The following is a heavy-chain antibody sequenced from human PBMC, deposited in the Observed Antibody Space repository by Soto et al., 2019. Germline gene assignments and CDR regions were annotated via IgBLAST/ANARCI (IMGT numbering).Heavy chain of an antibody. CDR1: GDSVSSNSAA. V-gene: IGHV6-1*01. J-gene: IGHJ6*02. Sequence: SQTLSLTCAISGDSVSSNSAAWNWVRQSPSRGLEWLGRTYYRSKWYDDYAVSVKSRRTINPDTSKNQFSLHLKSVTPEDTAVYYCARGAGRGYCSGNTCYSPYNYYGLDVWGQGTTVTVSS. D-gene: IGHD2-15*01. CDR2: TYYRSKWYD. CDR3: ARGAGRGYCSGNTCYSPYNYYGLDV.